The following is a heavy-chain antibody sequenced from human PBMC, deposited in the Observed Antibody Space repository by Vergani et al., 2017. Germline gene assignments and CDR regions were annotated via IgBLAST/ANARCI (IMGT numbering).Heavy chain of an antibody. Sequence: QVQLVESGGGVVQPGRSLRLSCAASGFTFSSYGMHWVRQAPGKGLEWVEVKSYDGSNKYYADSVKGRFTISRDNSKNTLYLQMNSLRAEDTAVYYCKGDFWSGYLRGFDYWGQGTLVTVSS. V-gene: IGHV3-30*03. CDR3: KGDFWSGYLRGFDY. J-gene: IGHJ4*02. CDR1: GFTFSSYG. CDR2: KSYDGSNK. D-gene: IGHD3-3*01.